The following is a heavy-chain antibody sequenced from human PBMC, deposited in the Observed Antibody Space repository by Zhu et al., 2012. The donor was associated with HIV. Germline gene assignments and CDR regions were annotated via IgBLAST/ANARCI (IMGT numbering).Heavy chain of an antibody. J-gene: IGHJ3*02. CDR1: GGSISRGDYY. CDR2: IYYSGST. Sequence: QVQLQESGPGLVKPSQTPSLSCTVSGGSISRGDYYWSWIRQPPGKGLEWIGYIYYSGSTYYNPSLKSRVTISVDTSKNQFSLKLSSVTAADTAVYYCAREEKNYDTSGNAFDIWGQRDNGHRLF. V-gene: IGHV4-30-4*08. D-gene: IGHD3-22*01. CDR3: AREEKNYDTSGNAFDI.